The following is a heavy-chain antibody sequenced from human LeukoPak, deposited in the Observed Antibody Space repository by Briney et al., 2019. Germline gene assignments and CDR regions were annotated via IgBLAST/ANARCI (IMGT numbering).Heavy chain of an antibody. J-gene: IGHJ5*02. CDR2: IRYDGSNK. Sequence: PGGSLRLSCAASGFTFSSYSMNWVRQAPGKGLEWVAFIRYDGSNKYYADSVKGRFTISRDNSKNMLYLQMNSLRAEDTAVYYCAKPPPDPWGQGTLVTVSS. CDR1: GFTFSSYS. V-gene: IGHV3-30*02. CDR3: AKPPPDP.